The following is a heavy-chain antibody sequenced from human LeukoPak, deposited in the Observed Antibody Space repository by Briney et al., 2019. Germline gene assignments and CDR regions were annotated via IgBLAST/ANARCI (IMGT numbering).Heavy chain of an antibody. V-gene: IGHV1-2*06. D-gene: IGHD5-12*01. CDR2: INPNNGGT. J-gene: IGHJ3*02. CDR3: ASSYSGYDSLLDI. CDR1: GYTFTGYY. Sequence: ASVKVSCKASGYTFTGYYMHWVRQAPGQGLEWMGRINPNNGGTNYAQKFQGRVTMTRDTSITTAYMELSSLRSDDTAVYYCASSYSGYDSLLDIWGQGTMVTVSS.